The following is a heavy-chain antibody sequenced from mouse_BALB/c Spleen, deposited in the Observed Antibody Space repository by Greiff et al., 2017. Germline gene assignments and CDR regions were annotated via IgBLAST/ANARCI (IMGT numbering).Heavy chain of an antibody. D-gene: IGHD2-4*01. CDR1: GFTFSSFG. V-gene: IGHV5-17*02. CDR3: ASREVITPFAY. Sequence: EVNVVESGGGLVQPGGSRKLSCAASGFTFSSFGMHWVRQAPEKGLEWVAYISSGSSTIYYADTVKGRFTISRDNPKNTLFLQMTSLRSEDTAMYYCASREVITPFAYWGQGTLVTVSA. CDR2: ISSGSSTI. J-gene: IGHJ3*01.